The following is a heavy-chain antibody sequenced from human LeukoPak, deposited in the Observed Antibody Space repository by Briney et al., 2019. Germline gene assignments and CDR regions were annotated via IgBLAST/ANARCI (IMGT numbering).Heavy chain of an antibody. J-gene: IGHJ4*02. CDR2: ISYDGSNK. CDR3: AKAGGLWFGELSGGVYFDY. CDR1: GFTFSSYG. V-gene: IGHV3-30*18. D-gene: IGHD3-10*01. Sequence: GGSLRLSCAASGFTFSSYGMHWVRQAPGKGLEWVAVISYDGSNKYYADSVKGRFTISRDNSKNTLYLQMNSLRAEDTAVYYCAKAGGLWFGELSGGVYFDYWGQETLVTVSS.